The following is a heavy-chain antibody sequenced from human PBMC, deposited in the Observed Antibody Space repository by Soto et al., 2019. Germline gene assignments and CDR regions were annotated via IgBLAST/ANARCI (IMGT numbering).Heavy chain of an antibody. D-gene: IGHD5-18*01. Sequence: GGSLRLSCXASGFTFSSYAMSCVRQAPGKGLEWVSAISGSGGSTYYADSVKGRFTISRDNSKNTLYLQMNSLRAEDTAVYYCAKDGKVDTAMVRGGSPYYYYYGMDVWGQGTTVTVSS. CDR1: GFTFSSYA. CDR3: AKDGKVDTAMVRGGSPYYYYYGMDV. J-gene: IGHJ6*02. V-gene: IGHV3-23*01. CDR2: ISGSGGST.